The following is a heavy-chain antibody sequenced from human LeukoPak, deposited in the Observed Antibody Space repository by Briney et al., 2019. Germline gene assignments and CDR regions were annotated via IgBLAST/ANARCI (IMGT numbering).Heavy chain of an antibody. D-gene: IGHD2-2*01. CDR3: ARANIVVVPASWFDP. V-gene: IGHV4-61*02. CDR2: IYTSGSI. CDR1: GGSISSGSYY. J-gene: IGHJ5*02. Sequence: PSETLSLTCTVSGGSISSGSYYWSWIRQPAGKGLEWIGRIYTSGSINYNPSLKSRVTISVDTSKNQFSLKLSSVTAADTAVYYCARANIVVVPASWFDPWGQGTLVTVSS.